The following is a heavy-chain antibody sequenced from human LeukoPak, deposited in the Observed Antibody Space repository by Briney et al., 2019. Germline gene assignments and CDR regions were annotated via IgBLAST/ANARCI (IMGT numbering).Heavy chain of an antibody. CDR1: GFTFSSYA. V-gene: IGHV3-23*01. D-gene: IGHD5-18*01. Sequence: GGSLRLSCAASGFTFSSYAMGWVRQVPGKGLEWVSAISAAGGTTYYADSVKGRFTISRDNSKNTLYLRMRSLRAGDSAVYYCAKNRYTYGFGLDYWGQGTPLTVSS. CDR2: ISAAGGTT. CDR3: AKNRYTYGFGLDY. J-gene: IGHJ4*02.